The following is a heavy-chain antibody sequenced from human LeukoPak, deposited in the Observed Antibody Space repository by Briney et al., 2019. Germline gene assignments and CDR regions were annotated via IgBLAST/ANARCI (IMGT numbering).Heavy chain of an antibody. CDR2: ISYDGSNK. J-gene: IGHJ4*02. Sequence: GGSLRLSCAASGFTFSSYAMHGVRQAPGKGLEWVAVISYDGSNKYYADSAKGRFTISRDNSKNTLYLQMNSLRAEDTAVYYCARLHCSTTSCYGKYYFDYWGQGTLVTVSS. D-gene: IGHD2-2*01. V-gene: IGHV3-30-3*01. CDR1: GFTFSSYA. CDR3: ARLHCSTTSCYGKYYFDY.